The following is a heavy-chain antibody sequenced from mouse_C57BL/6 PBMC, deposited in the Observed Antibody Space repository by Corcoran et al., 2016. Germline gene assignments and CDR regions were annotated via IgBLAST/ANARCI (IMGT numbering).Heavy chain of an antibody. CDR3: ARRDTTVVVDYFDY. CDR2: INTYSGVP. J-gene: IGHJ2*01. CDR1: GYTFTTYG. Sequence: QIQLVQSGPELKKPGETVTISRMVSGYTFTTYGMSWVKPAPGKGLKWMGWINTYSGVPTYADDFKGRFAFSLETSASTAYLQINNLKNEDTATYFCARRDTTVVVDYFDYWGQGTTLTVSS. V-gene: IGHV9-3*01. D-gene: IGHD1-1*01.